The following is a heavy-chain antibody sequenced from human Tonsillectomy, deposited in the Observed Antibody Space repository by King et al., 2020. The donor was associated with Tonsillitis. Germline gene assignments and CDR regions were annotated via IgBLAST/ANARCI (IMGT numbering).Heavy chain of an antibody. CDR1: GYSFTNYW. J-gene: IGHJ3*02. Sequence: VQLVESGAEVKKPGESLKISCKGSGYSFTNYWIVWVRQMPGKGLEWMGIIYPGDSDTTYSPSFQGQVTISADKSISTAYLQWSSLKASDTAIYYCAGRAHGSVIMYGFYIWGQGTMVTVSS. CDR3: AGRAHGSVIMYGFYI. D-gene: IGHD3-10*01. CDR2: IYPGDSDT. V-gene: IGHV5-51*01.